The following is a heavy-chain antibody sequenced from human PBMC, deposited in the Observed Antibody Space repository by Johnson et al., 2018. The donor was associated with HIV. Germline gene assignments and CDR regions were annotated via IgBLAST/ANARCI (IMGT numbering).Heavy chain of an antibody. Sequence: VQLVESGGVVVQPGGSLRLSCAASGFTFDDYTMHWVRQAPGKGLEWVSLISWDGGSTYYADSVKGRFTISRDNSKNSLYLQMNSLRTEGTALYYCAKDMEDSSGYYGAFDIWGQGTMVTVSS. CDR3: AKDMEDSSGYYGAFDI. J-gene: IGHJ3*02. V-gene: IGHV3-43*01. D-gene: IGHD3-22*01. CDR2: ISWDGGST. CDR1: GFTFDDYT.